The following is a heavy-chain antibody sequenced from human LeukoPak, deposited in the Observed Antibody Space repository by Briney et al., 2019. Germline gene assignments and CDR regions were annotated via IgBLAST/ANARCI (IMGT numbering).Heavy chain of an antibody. V-gene: IGHV4-34*01. D-gene: IGHD4-17*01. Sequence: SETLSLTCAVYGGSFSGYYWSWIRQPPGKGLEWIGEINHSGSTNYNPSLKSRVTISVDTSKNQFSLKLSSVTAADTAVYYCARAYGDSGHFQHWGQGTLVTVSS. CDR3: ARAYGDSGHFQH. CDR1: GGSFSGYY. CDR2: INHSGST. J-gene: IGHJ1*01.